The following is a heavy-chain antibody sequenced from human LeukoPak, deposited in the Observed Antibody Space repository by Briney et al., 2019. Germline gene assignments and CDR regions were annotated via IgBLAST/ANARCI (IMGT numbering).Heavy chain of an antibody. D-gene: IGHD6-13*01. Sequence: ASVKVSCKASGYTFTGHYIHWVRQAPGQGHEWMGWMDPSGGGTNYAQKFQARVTMTRDTSINTAYMELTRLQSDDTAVFYCARPFSSSWNAFDIWGQGTSVTVSS. CDR1: GYTFTGHY. CDR3: ARPFSSSWNAFDI. CDR2: MDPSGGGT. J-gene: IGHJ3*02. V-gene: IGHV1-2*02.